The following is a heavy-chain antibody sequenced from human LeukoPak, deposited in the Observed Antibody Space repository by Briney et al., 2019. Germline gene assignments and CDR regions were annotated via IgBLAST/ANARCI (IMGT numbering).Heavy chain of an antibody. CDR3: ARVEDSSKIDY. CDR1: GGTFSSYA. D-gene: IGHD3-22*01. Sequence: GASVKVSCKASGGTFSSYAMSWVRQAPGQGLEWMGRIIPILGIANYAQKFQGRVTITADKSTSTAYMELSSLRSEDTAVYYCARVEDSSKIDYWGQGTLVTVSS. CDR2: IIPILGIA. V-gene: IGHV1-69*04. J-gene: IGHJ4*02.